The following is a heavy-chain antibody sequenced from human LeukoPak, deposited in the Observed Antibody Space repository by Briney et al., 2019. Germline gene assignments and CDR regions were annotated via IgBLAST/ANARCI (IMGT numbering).Heavy chain of an antibody. CDR1: GFTFSDYY. J-gene: IGHJ4*02. V-gene: IGHV3-11*04. Sequence: GGSLRLSCAASGFTFSDYYMSWIRQAPGKGLEWVSYISSSSSTIYYADSVKGRFTIYRDNAKNSMYLQMNSLRAEDTAVYYCARDGSGRVPEMSAPDYWGQGTLVTVSS. D-gene: IGHD3-10*01. CDR3: ARDGSGRVPEMSAPDY. CDR2: ISSSSSTI.